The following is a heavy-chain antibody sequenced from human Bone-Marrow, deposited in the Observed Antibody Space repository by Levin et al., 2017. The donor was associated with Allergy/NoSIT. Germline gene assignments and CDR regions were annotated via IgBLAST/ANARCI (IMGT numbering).Heavy chain of an antibody. D-gene: IGHD4-17*01. Sequence: GGSLRLSCAASGFTFSSYSMNWVRQAPGKGLEWVSSISSSSSYIYYADSVKGRFTISRDNAKNSLYLQMNSLRAEDTAVYYCARTGGTVTTSYDAFDIWGQGTMVTVSS. CDR1: GFTFSSYS. V-gene: IGHV3-21*01. J-gene: IGHJ3*02. CDR3: ARTGGTVTTSYDAFDI. CDR2: ISSSSSYI.